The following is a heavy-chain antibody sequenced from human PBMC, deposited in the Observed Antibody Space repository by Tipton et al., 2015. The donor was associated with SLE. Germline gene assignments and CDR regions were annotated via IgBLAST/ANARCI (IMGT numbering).Heavy chain of an antibody. J-gene: IGHJ4*02. Sequence: SLRLSCAASGFTFSSYSMNWVRQAPGKGLEWVSSISSSSSYIYYADSVKGRFTISRDNAKNSLYLQMNSLRAEDTAVYYCARDSKLTNSSPLIDYWGQGTLVTVSS. CDR2: ISSSSSYI. CDR3: ARDSKLTNSSPLIDY. V-gene: IGHV3-21*01. CDR1: GFTFSSYS. D-gene: IGHD6-6*01.